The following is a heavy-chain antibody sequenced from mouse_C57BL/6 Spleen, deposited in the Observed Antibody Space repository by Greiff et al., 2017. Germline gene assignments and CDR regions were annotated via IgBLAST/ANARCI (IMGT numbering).Heavy chain of an antibody. CDR1: GYTFTRYW. V-gene: IGHV1-64*01. Sequence: VQLQQPGAELVKPGASVKLSCKASGYTFTRYWMHWVKQRPGQGLEWIGMIHPNSGSTNYNEKFKSKATLTVDKSSSTAYMQLSSLTSEDSAVYYCARGYYGSYYAMDYWGQGTSVTVSS. D-gene: IGHD1-2*01. J-gene: IGHJ4*01. CDR2: IHPNSGST. CDR3: ARGYYGSYYAMDY.